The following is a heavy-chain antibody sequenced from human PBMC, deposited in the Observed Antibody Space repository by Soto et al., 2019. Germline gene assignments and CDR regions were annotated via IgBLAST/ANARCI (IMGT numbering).Heavy chain of an antibody. V-gene: IGHV1-2*02. CDR2: INPNSGGT. CDR3: ASPHYDFWSGYLYYGMDV. D-gene: IGHD3-3*01. CDR1: GYTFTGYY. Sequence: ASVKVSCKASGYTFTGYYMHWVRQAPGQGLEWMGWINPNSGGTNYAQKFQGRVTMTRDTSISTAYMELSRLRSDDTAVYYCASPHYDFWSGYLYYGMDVWGQGTTVTVYS. J-gene: IGHJ6*02.